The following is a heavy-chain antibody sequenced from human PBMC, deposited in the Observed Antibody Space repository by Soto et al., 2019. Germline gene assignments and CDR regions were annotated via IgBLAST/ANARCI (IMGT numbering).Heavy chain of an antibody. CDR3: AREGNREYFDY. V-gene: IGHV3-21*01. CDR2: ISSSSSYI. CDR1: GFTFSSYS. D-gene: IGHD1-1*01. J-gene: IGHJ4*02. Sequence: GGSLRLSCAASGFTFSSYSMNWARQAPGKGLEWVSSISSSSSYIYYADSVKGRFTISRDNAKNSLYLQMNSLRAEDTAVYYCAREGNREYFDYWGQGTLVTVSS.